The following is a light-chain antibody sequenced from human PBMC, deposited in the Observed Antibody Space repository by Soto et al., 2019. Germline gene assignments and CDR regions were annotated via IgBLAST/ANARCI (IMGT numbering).Light chain of an antibody. Sequence: QSVLTQPASVSGAPGQSITISCTGTSNDVGGYKYVSWYQQRPGTAPKLIMFEVNNRPSGVSDRFSGSRSANTASLTTSGLQAQDEADYYCSSYSSNNILSYVFGTGTKAPS. V-gene: IGLV2-14*03. CDR2: EVN. CDR1: SNDVGGYKY. J-gene: IGLJ1*01. CDR3: SSYSSNNILSYV.